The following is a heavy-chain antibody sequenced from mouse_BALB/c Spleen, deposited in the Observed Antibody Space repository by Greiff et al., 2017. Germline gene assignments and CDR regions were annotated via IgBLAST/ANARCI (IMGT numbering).Heavy chain of an antibody. D-gene: IGHD3-1*01. CDR3: ARSGGNYLDY. CDR2: ISSGSSTI. CDR1: GFTFSSFG. V-gene: IGHV5-17*02. J-gene: IGHJ2*01. Sequence: EVQLVESGGGLVQPGGSRKLSCAASGFTFSSFGMHWVRQAPEKGLEWVAYISSGSSTIYYADTVKGRFTISRDNPKNTLFLQMTSLRSEDTAMYYCARSGGNYLDYWGQGTTLTVSS.